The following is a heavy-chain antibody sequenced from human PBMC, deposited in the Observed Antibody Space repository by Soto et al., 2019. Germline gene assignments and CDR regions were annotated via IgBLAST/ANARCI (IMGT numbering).Heavy chain of an antibody. CDR2: INPSDGST. CDR3: ASSFITMITPTFDY. J-gene: IGHJ4*02. Sequence: DSVKVSCKASGYTFPSPFMHWVRQAPGQGLEWMGIINPSDGSTGYAQKFQGRVTMTEDTSTDTAYMELSSLRSEDTVVYYCASSFITMITPTFDYWGQGTLVTVSA. CDR1: GYTFPSPF. D-gene: IGHD3-22*01. V-gene: IGHV1-46*01.